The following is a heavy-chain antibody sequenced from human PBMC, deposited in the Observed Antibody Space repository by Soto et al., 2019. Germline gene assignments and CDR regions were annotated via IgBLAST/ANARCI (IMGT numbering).Heavy chain of an antibody. V-gene: IGHV4-4*02. CDR3: ARGRKSELPSHYYYGMDV. CDR1: GGCRSINNR. J-gene: IGHJ6*02. CDR2: SHHTAST. D-gene: IGHD1-26*01. Sequence: SGGCRSINNRRSWVRQPAGERLDSIGKSHHTASTNSNPSLKSRATISVDKSQNQFCLKLRSVPAADKAVYYCARGRKSELPSHYYYGMDVWRQGTTVTVSS.